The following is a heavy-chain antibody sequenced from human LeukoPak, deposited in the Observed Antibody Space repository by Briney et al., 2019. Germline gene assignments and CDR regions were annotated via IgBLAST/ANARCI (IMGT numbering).Heavy chain of an antibody. D-gene: IGHD3-22*01. CDR3: ARAYYYDSSGYYITTEFDY. V-gene: IGHV1-46*01. CDR1: GYTFTSYY. Sequence: ASVKVSCKASGYTFTSYYMHWVRQAPGQGLEWMGIINPSGGSTSYAQKFQGRVTMTRDTSTSTVYMELSSLRSDDTAVYYCARAYYYDSSGYYITTEFDYWGQGTLVTVSS. CDR2: INPSGGST. J-gene: IGHJ4*02.